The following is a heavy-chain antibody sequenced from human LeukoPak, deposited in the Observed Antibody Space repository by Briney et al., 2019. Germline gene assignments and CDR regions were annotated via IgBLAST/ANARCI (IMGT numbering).Heavy chain of an antibody. J-gene: IGHJ5*02. CDR2: INHSGST. D-gene: IGHD1-26*01. CDR1: GGSFSGYY. Sequence: SETLSLTCAVYGGSFSGYYRSWIRQPPGKGLEWIGEINHSGSTNYNPSLKSRVTISVDTSKNQFSLKLSSVTAADTAVYYCARVIVGATKWFDPWGQGTLVTVSS. CDR3: ARVIVGATKWFDP. V-gene: IGHV4-34*01.